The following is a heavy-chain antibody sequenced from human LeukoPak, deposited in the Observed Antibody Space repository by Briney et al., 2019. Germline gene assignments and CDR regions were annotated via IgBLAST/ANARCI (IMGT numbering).Heavy chain of an antibody. J-gene: IGHJ4*02. CDR1: GFPFSDFA. Sequence: GGSLRLPCAASGFPFSDFAMVWVRQAPGKGLEWVSAISGNGGTTYYADSVKGRFTVSRDNSRNTLSLQMNSLRADDTAVYYCVKTMGSVDFDYWGQGTLVTVSS. CDR2: ISGNGGTT. CDR3: VKTMGSVDFDY. V-gene: IGHV3-23*01. D-gene: IGHD3-10*01.